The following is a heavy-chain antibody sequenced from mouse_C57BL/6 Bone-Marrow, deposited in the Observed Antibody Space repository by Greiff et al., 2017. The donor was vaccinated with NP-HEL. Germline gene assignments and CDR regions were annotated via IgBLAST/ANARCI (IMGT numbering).Heavy chain of an antibody. J-gene: IGHJ4*01. D-gene: IGHD4-1*01. Sequence: VQLQQPGAELVKPGASVKLSCKASGYTFTSYWMHWVKQRPGQGLEWIGMIHPNSGSTNYNEKFKSKATLTVDKSSSTAYMQLSSLTSEDSAVCYCARAGRDYAMDYWGQGTSVTVSS. CDR2: IHPNSGST. V-gene: IGHV1-64*01. CDR3: ARAGRDYAMDY. CDR1: GYTFTSYW.